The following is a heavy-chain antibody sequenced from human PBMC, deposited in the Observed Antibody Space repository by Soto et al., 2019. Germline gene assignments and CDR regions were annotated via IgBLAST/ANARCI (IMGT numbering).Heavy chain of an antibody. CDR3: ARESRYCSGGSCYFLPGIDY. CDR1: GGTFSSYA. Sequence: SVKVSCKASGGTFSSYAISWVRQALGQGLEWMGGIIPILGTANYAQKFQGRVTITADESTSTAYMELSSLRSEDTAVYYCARESRYCSGGSCYFLPGIDYWGQGTLVTVSS. V-gene: IGHV1-69*13. J-gene: IGHJ4*02. D-gene: IGHD2-15*01. CDR2: IIPILGTA.